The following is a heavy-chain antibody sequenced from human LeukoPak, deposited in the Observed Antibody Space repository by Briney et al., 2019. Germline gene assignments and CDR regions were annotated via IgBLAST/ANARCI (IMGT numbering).Heavy chain of an antibody. CDR2: FIPIFGTA. CDR1: GGTFSSYA. V-gene: IGHV1-69*05. D-gene: IGHD6-6*01. J-gene: IGHJ6*03. CDR3: ASLYSSSYYYYYYMDV. Sequence: SVKVSCKASGGTFSSYAISWVRQAPGQGLEWMGGFIPIFGTANYAQKFQGRVTITTDESTSTAYMELSSLRSEDTAVYYCASLYSSSYYYYYYMDVWGKGTTVTVSS.